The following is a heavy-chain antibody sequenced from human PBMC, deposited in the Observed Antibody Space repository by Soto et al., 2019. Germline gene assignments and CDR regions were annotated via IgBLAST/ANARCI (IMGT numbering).Heavy chain of an antibody. CDR3: ATNKDFDC. CDR2: IKSKADGGTS. V-gene: IGHV3-15*01. Sequence: EVQLVQSGGGLVKPGGSLRLSCEASGFTFSNASMNWVRQAPGKGLEWVGRIKSKADGGTSDHAAPVKGRFTISKDDSKNMMYLQMNSLKSEDTAVYYWATNKDFDCWGQGTLVTVSS. CDR1: GFTFSNAS. J-gene: IGHJ4*02.